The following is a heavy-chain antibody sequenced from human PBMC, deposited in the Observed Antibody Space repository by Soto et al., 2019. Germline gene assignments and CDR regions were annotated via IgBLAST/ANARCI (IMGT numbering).Heavy chain of an antibody. V-gene: IGHV1-18*04. CDR3: AREDIVVVPAANPSDNWFDP. CDR1: GYTFTSYG. Sequence: QVQLVQSGAEVKKPGASVKVSCKASGYTFTSYGISWVRQAPGQGLEWMGWISAYNGNTNYAQKLQGRVTMTTDTSTSTAYMELRSLRSDDTVVYYCAREDIVVVPAANPSDNWFDPWGQGTLVTVSS. CDR2: ISAYNGNT. J-gene: IGHJ5*02. D-gene: IGHD2-2*01.